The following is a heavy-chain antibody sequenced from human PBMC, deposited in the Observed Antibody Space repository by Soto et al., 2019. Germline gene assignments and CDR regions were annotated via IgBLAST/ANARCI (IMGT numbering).Heavy chain of an antibody. V-gene: IGHV1-46*01. CDR1: GYTFTSYY. CDR3: ARRGYSYGLGDY. J-gene: IGHJ4*02. Sequence: QVQLVQSGAEVKKPGASVKVSCKASGYTFTSYYMHWVRQAPGQGLEWMGIINPSGGSTSYAQKFQGRGTMTRDTSTSTVYMELSSLRSEDTAVYYCARRGYSYGLGDYWGQGTLVTVSS. CDR2: INPSGGST. D-gene: IGHD5-18*01.